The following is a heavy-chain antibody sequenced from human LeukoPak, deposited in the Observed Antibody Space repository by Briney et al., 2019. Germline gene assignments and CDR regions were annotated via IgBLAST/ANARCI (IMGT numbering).Heavy chain of an antibody. V-gene: IGHV3-48*03. Sequence: PGGSLRLSCAASGFTFSSYEMNWVRQAPGKGLEWVSYISSSGSTIYYADSVKGRFTISRDNAKNSLYLQMSSLRAEDTAVYYCPTRSTRGSEASTSWGQGTPVTVSP. CDR1: GFTFSSYE. J-gene: IGHJ4*02. D-gene: IGHD5/OR15-5a*01. CDR2: ISSSGSTI. CDR3: PTRSTRGSEASTS.